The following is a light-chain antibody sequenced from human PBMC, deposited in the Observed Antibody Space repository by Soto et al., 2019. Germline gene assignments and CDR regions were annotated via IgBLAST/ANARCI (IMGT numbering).Light chain of an antibody. V-gene: IGKV1-33*01. J-gene: IGKJ4*01. CDR1: QDIRNY. CDR3: QHYDHLPPLS. CDR2: DAS. Sequence: DIQMTQPPSSLSASVGDRVTITCQASQDIRNYLNWYQQKPGKAPSLLIYDASNLRTGVPLRFSGSGSGTDFTLTISSLQPEDIATYYCQHYDHLPPLSFGGGTRLEIK.